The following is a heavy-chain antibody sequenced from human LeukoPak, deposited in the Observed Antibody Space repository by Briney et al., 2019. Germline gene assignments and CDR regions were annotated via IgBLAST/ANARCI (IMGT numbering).Heavy chain of an antibody. V-gene: IGHV4-34*01. CDR2: IHHGGSA. J-gene: IGHJ4*02. Sequence: SETLSLTCGVYGGSFSGYYWSWIRQPPGKGLEWIGQIHHGGSANYNPSLRSRVTMSIDTSKNQFSLILSSVTAADTAVYYCARHGSYHFDYWGQGALVTVSS. D-gene: IGHD3-10*01. CDR1: GGSFSGYY. CDR3: ARHGSYHFDY.